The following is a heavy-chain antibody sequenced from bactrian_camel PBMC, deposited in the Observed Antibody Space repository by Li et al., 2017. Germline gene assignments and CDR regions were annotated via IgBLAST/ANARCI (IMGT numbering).Heavy chain of an antibody. J-gene: IGHJ6*01. CDR3: AARGPYCYTKLSVRDFTY. CDR2: IDSEGRT. V-gene: IGHV3S42*01. CDR1: GYSYKSSS. D-gene: IGHD2*01. Sequence: VQLVESGGGSVQAGGSLRLSCVVSGYSYKSSSMGWFRERSEGVAAIDSEGRTMYADTVKGRFNISKDDAMNTLYLQMNSLQPEDTAMYYCAARGPYCYTKLSVRDFTYWGQGTQVTVS.